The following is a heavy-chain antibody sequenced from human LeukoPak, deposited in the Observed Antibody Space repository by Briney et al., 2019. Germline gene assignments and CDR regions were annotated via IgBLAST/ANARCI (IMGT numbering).Heavy chain of an antibody. CDR3: AKYQGGLLWFGELSPGAFDI. J-gene: IGHJ3*02. Sequence: GGSLRLSCAASGFTFSSYGMHWVRQAPGKGLEWVAVIWYDGSNKYYADSVKGRFTISRDNSKNTLYLQMNSLRAEDTAVSYCAKYQGGLLWFGELSPGAFDIWGQGTMVTVSS. V-gene: IGHV3-33*06. D-gene: IGHD3-10*01. CDR2: IWYDGSNK. CDR1: GFTFSSYG.